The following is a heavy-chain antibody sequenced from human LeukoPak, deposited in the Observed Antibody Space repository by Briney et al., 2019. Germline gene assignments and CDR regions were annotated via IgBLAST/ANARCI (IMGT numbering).Heavy chain of an antibody. Sequence: SETLSLTCTVSGGSISSGDYYWSWIRQPPGKGLEWIGYIYYSGSTYYNPSLKSRVTISVDTSKNQFSLKLSSVTAADTAVYYCARGLTLGYCSSTSCPGDHMDVWGKGTTVTVSS. V-gene: IGHV4-30-4*08. J-gene: IGHJ6*03. CDR3: ARGLTLGYCSSTSCPGDHMDV. CDR1: GGSISSGDYY. CDR2: IYYSGST. D-gene: IGHD2-2*01.